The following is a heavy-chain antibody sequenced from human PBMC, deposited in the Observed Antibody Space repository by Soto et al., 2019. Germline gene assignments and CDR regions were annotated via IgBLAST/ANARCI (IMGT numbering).Heavy chain of an antibody. CDR2: IYPGDSDT. CDR1: GYSFTSYW. Sequence: PGESLKISCKGSGYSFTSYWIGWVRQMPGKGLEWMGIIYPGDSDTRYSPSFQGQVTISADKSISTAYLQWSSLKASDTAMYYCARRGSRSSKGADGMDVWGQGTTVTVYS. J-gene: IGHJ6*02. V-gene: IGHV5-51*01. CDR3: ARRGSRSSKGADGMDV. D-gene: IGHD6-6*01.